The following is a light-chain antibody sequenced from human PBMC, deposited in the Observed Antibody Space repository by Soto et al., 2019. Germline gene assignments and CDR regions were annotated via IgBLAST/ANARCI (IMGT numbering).Light chain of an antibody. Sequence: QSVLTQPASVSGSPVQSITISCTVTSSDVGGYNFVSWYQHHPGKAPKLIIYDVSNRPSGVSNRFSGSKSGNTASLTISGLQAEDEADYYCSSYTPSSTPFVFGTGTKSPS. J-gene: IGLJ1*01. V-gene: IGLV2-14*03. CDR1: SSDVGGYNF. CDR3: SSYTPSSTPFV. CDR2: DVS.